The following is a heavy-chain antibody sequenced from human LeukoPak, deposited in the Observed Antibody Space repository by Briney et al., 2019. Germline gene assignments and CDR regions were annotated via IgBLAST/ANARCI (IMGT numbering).Heavy chain of an antibody. CDR1: GGSFSGYY. V-gene: IGHV4-34*01. CDR2: INHSGRT. CDR3: ARGLILGATAVTRGADNWFDP. J-gene: IGHJ5*02. Sequence: SETLSLTCAVYGGSFSGYYWSWIRQPPGKGLEWIGEINHSGRTNYNPSLKSRVTISVDTSKNQFSLKLSSVTAADTAVYYCARGLILGATAVTRGADNWFDPWGQGTLVTVSS. D-gene: IGHD4-23*01.